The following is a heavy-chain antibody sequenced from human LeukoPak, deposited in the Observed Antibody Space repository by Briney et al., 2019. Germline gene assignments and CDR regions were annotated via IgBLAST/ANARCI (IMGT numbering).Heavy chain of an antibody. D-gene: IGHD6-6*01. CDR2: ISISGGTT. CDR1: GFTFSSYG. CDR3: AKVPGSSSPKLVFDY. Sequence: GGSLRLSCATFGFTFSSYGMTWVRQAPGKGLEWVSTISISGGTTYYADSVKGRFTISRDNSKNTLYLQMNSLRAEDTAVYYCAKVPGSSSPKLVFDYWGQGTLVTVSS. V-gene: IGHV3-23*01. J-gene: IGHJ4*02.